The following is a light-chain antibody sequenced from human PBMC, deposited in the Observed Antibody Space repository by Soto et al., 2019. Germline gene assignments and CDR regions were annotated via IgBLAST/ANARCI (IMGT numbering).Light chain of an antibody. CDR2: AAS. CDR3: QQSYSTLGGLT. CDR1: QSISSY. Sequence: DIQMTQSPSSLSASVGDRVTITCRASQSISSYLNWYQQKPGKAPKLLIYAASSLQSGVPSRFSGSGSGTDFTLTISSLQPEDVATYYCQQSYSTLGGLTFGGGTKVEIK. J-gene: IGKJ4*01. V-gene: IGKV1-39*01.